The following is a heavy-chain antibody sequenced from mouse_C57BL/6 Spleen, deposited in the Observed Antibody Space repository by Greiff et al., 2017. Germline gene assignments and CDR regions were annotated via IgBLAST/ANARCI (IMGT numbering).Heavy chain of an antibody. CDR1: GYSITSGYY. CDR3: ARDNHFDY. Sequence: DVKLVESGPGLVKPSQSLSLTCSVTGYSITSGYYWNWTRQVPGNQLEWMGYISYDGSNNYNPTLKSRISITRDTSKKQFVLKLNSVTTEDTATYYCARDNHFDYWGQGTTLTVSS. CDR2: ISYDGSN. J-gene: IGHJ2*01. V-gene: IGHV3-6*01.